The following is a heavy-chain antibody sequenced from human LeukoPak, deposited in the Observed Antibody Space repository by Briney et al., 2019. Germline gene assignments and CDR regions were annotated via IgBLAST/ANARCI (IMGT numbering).Heavy chain of an antibody. CDR1: GFTFSSYA. V-gene: IGHV3-30*04. Sequence: TGGSLRLSCAASGFTFSSYAMHWVRQAPGKGLEWVAVISYDGSNKYYADSVKGRFTISRDNSKNTLYLQMNSLRAEDTAVYYCARDPWDYYDSSGYYYHYFDYWGQGTLVTVSS. J-gene: IGHJ4*02. CDR2: ISYDGSNK. D-gene: IGHD3-22*01. CDR3: ARDPWDYYDSSGYYYHYFDY.